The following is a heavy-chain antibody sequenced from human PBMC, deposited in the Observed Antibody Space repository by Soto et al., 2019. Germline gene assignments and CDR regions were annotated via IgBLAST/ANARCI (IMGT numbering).Heavy chain of an antibody. V-gene: IGHV3-11*01. D-gene: IGHD6-19*01. CDR1: GFTFGDYE. CDR2: LSRSGNTI. CDR3: ARSSGWYEADALDM. J-gene: IGHJ3*02. Sequence: GGSLRLFCAASGFTFGDYEMSWIRQAAGKGPEWVSFLSRSGNTIYYADSVKGRFSISRDNAENSLYLQMESLRVEDTATYFGARSSGWYEADALDMWGQGTMVTVSS.